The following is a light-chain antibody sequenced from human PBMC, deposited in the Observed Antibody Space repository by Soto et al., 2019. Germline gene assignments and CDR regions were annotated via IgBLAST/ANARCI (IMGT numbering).Light chain of an antibody. J-gene: IGKJ1*01. V-gene: IGKV3-20*01. CDR2: GAS. CDR1: QSVSSNY. CDR3: QQYGSSPTWT. Sequence: LSHSAGTVSLNTGERATLSCRASQSVSSNYLAWYQQKPGQAPRLLVYGASTRATGIPDRFSGSGSGTDYTLTISRRDPEESAVYYCQQYGSSPTWTFGKVTKV.